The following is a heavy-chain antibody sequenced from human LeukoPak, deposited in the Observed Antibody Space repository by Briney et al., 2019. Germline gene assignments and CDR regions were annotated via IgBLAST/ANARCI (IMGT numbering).Heavy chain of an antibody. CDR2: INPNSGGT. CDR1: GYSFTNYY. Sequence: ASLKVSCKTSGYSFTNYYTHWVRHAPGQGLEWMGWINPNSGGTNYAQKFQGRVTLTRDTSIRTTYTELSSLRSDDTAVYFCARDLGWELVLDQWGQGTLVTVSS. V-gene: IGHV1-2*02. D-gene: IGHD1-26*01. CDR3: ARDLGWELVLDQ. J-gene: IGHJ4*02.